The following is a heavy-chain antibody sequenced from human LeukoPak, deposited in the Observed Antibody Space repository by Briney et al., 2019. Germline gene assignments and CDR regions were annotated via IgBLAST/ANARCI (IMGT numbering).Heavy chain of an antibody. Sequence: GGSLRLSCAASGFTFSSYGMHWVRQAPGKGLEWVAVISYDGSNKYYADSVKGRFTISRDNSKNTLYLQMNSLRAEDTAVYYCAKDGVIAVAAPVYWGQGTLVTVSS. CDR3: AKDGVIAVAAPVY. D-gene: IGHD6-19*01. J-gene: IGHJ4*02. V-gene: IGHV3-30*18. CDR2: ISYDGSNK. CDR1: GFTFSSYG.